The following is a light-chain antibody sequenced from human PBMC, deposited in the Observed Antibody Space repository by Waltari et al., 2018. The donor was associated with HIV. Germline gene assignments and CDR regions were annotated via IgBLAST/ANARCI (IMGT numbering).Light chain of an antibody. CDR1: QSLLYSNGKIY. J-gene: IGKJ2*01. Sequence: IVLTQSPLSLPVTPGEPASISCRSTQSLLYSNGKIYLDWYLQKPGQSPQLLIYLGSNRASGVPDRFSGSGSGTDFTLKISRVEAEDVGVYYCMEALQTPFTFGQGTKLEIK. V-gene: IGKV2-28*01. CDR3: MEALQTPFT. CDR2: LGS.